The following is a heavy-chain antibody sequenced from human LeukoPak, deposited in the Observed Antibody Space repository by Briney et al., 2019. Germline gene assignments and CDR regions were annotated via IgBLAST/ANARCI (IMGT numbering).Heavy chain of an antibody. J-gene: IGHJ6*03. Sequence: SETLSLTCAVSDDSFSSHYWTWIRQPPGKGLEWIGYISYIGSTNYNPSLKSRVTISIDTSKNQFSLRLSSVTAADAAVYFCARAMNPRTDYYHMDVWGRGTTVTVS. CDR3: ARAMNPRTDYYHMDV. V-gene: IGHV4-59*11. CDR1: DDSFSSHY. CDR2: ISYIGST.